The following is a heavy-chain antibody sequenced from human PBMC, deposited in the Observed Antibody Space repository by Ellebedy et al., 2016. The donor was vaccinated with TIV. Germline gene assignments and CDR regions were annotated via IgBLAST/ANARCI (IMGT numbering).Heavy chain of an antibody. Sequence: GSLRLXXTVSGGSISSYYWSWIRQPPGKGLEWIGEINHSGSTNYNPSLKSRVTISVDTSKNQFSLKLSSVTAADTAVYYCARWSGSYYTFDYWGQGTLVTVSS. V-gene: IGHV4-34*01. D-gene: IGHD1-26*01. CDR2: INHSGST. J-gene: IGHJ4*02. CDR3: ARWSGSYYTFDY. CDR1: GGSISSYY.